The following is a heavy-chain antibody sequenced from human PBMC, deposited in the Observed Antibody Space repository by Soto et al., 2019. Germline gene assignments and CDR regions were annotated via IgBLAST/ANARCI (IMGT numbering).Heavy chain of an antibody. J-gene: IGHJ6*02. Sequence: QVQLQESGPGLVKPSGTLSLTCAVSGGSISSSNWWSWVRQPPGKGLEWIGEIYHSGSTNYNPSPTSRVTISVDTSKNQFSLKLSSVTAADTAVYYCARVSGSYYYGMDVWGQGTTVTVSS. CDR3: ARVSGSYYYGMDV. CDR2: IYHSGST. V-gene: IGHV4-4*02. D-gene: IGHD1-26*01. CDR1: GGSISSSNW.